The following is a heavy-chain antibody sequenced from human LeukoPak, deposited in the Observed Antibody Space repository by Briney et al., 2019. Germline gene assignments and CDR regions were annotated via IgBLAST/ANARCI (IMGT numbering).Heavy chain of an antibody. J-gene: IGHJ4*02. CDR1: GFTVSSNY. CDR2: IYSGGST. D-gene: IGHD1-26*01. V-gene: IGHV3-66*01. CDR3: ASGGVKWELLN. Sequence: PGGSLRLSCAASGFTVSSNYMSWVRQAPGKGLEWVSIIYSGGSTYYADSVKGRFTISRDNSKNILYLQMNSLRAEDTAVYYCASGGVKWELLNWGQGTLVTVSS.